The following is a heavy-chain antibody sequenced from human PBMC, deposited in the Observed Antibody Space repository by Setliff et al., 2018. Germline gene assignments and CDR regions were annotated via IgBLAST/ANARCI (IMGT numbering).Heavy chain of an antibody. J-gene: IGHJ5*02. CDR1: GFSLNSFR. CDR3: ARDPNGDYVGAFDP. D-gene: IGHD4-17*01. V-gene: IGHV3-21*01. Sequence: PGGSLRLSCAASGFSLNSFRMTWIRQPPGKGLEWVSSISSGGDDKYYADPVKGRFTISRDNADNSLYLQMNSLGVEDTAVYYCARDPNGDYVGAFDPWGQGILVTVSS. CDR2: ISSGGDDK.